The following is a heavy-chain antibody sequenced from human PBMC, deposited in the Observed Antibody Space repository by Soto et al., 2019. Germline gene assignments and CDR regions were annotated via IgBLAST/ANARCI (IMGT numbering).Heavy chain of an antibody. J-gene: IGHJ6*02. CDR3: ARGLGDNYYYYGMDV. V-gene: IGHV3-53*04. Sequence: EMQLVESGGGSVQPGGSLRLSCAASGFTVSTNYMSWVRQAPGKGLEWVSPLYNGGSTYYADSVKGRFTIPRHTSKNTLNLQMHSLRAEDTAVYYCARGLGDNYYYYGMDVWGQGTTVTVSS. CDR1: GFTVSTNY. D-gene: IGHD4-17*01. CDR2: LYNGGST.